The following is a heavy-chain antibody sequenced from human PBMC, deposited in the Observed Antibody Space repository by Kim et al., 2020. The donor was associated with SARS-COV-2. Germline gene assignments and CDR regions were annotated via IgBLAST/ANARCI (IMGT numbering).Heavy chain of an antibody. V-gene: IGHV3-48*03. Sequence: GGSLRLSCAASGFTFSSYEMNWVRQAPGKGLEWVSYISSSGSTIYYADSVKGRFTISRDNAKNSLYLQMNSLRAEDTAVYYCARGSRWYIFYYYYGMDVWGQGTTVTVSS. CDR1: GFTFSSYE. D-gene: IGHD6-13*01. CDR2: ISSSGSTI. CDR3: ARGSRWYIFYYYYGMDV. J-gene: IGHJ6*02.